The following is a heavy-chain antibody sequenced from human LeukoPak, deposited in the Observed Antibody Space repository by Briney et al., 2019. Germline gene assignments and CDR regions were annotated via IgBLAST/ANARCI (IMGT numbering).Heavy chain of an antibody. Sequence: GGSLRLSCAASGFTFSSYAMSWVRQAPGKGLEWVSAISGSGGSTYYADSVKGRFTISRDNSKNTLYLQMNSLRAEDTAVYYCAKDHYYDSSGYYGGYWGQGTLVTVSS. D-gene: IGHD3-22*01. V-gene: IGHV3-23*01. J-gene: IGHJ4*02. CDR3: AKDHYYDSSGYYGGY. CDR1: GFTFSSYA. CDR2: ISGSGGST.